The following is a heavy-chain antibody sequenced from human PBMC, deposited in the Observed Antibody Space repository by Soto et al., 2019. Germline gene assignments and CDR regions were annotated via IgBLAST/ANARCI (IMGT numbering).Heavy chain of an antibody. V-gene: IGHV3-30-3*01. D-gene: IGHD3-22*01. J-gene: IGHJ4*02. CDR3: ARGGSYFYDSSGYYRIDY. CDR2: ISHDGSNK. CDR1: GFTFSSYA. Sequence: GGSLRLSCAASGFTFSSYAMHWVRQAPGKGLEWVAVISHDGSNKYYADSVKGRFTISRDNSKNTLYLQMNSLRAEDTAVYYCARGGSYFYDSSGYYRIDYWGQGTLVTVSS.